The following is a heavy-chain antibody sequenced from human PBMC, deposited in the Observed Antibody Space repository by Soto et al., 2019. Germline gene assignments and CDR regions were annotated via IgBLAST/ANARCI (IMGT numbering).Heavy chain of an antibody. Sequence: EVQLLESGGGLVQPGGSLRLSCAASGFTFSSYAMSWVRQAPGKGLEWVSAISGSGGSTYYADSVKGRFTISRDNSKNTLYLQMNSLRAEDTAVYYCAKDGGYYYGSEYYDNYMDVWGKGTTVTVSS. CDR3: AKDGGYYYGSEYYDNYMDV. CDR2: ISGSGGST. V-gene: IGHV3-23*01. J-gene: IGHJ6*03. D-gene: IGHD3-10*01. CDR1: GFTFSSYA.